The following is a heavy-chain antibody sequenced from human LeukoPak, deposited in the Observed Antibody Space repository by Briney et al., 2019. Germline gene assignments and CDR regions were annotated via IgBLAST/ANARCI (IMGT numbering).Heavy chain of an antibody. Sequence: SETLSLTCTVSGGSISSSSYYWGWIRQPPGKGLEWIGSIYYSGSTYYNPSLKSRVTISVDTSKNQFSLKLSSVTAADTAVYYRALHWGPYFDYWGQGTLVTVSS. CDR1: GGSISSSSYY. CDR2: IYYSGST. D-gene: IGHD7-27*01. CDR3: ALHWGPYFDY. V-gene: IGHV4-39*01. J-gene: IGHJ4*02.